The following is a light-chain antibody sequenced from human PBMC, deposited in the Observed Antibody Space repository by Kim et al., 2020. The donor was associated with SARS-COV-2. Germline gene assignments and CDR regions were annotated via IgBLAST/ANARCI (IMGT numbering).Light chain of an antibody. Sequence: EILMTQSPATLSVSPGERATLSCRASQSVSSNLAWYQQKPGQAPRLLIYGASTRATAIPTRFSGSGSGTDFTLTISSLQSEDFAVYYCQQYHNWPMYTFGQGTKLEI. CDR3: QQYHNWPMYT. CDR1: QSVSSN. V-gene: IGKV3-15*01. J-gene: IGKJ2*01. CDR2: GAS.